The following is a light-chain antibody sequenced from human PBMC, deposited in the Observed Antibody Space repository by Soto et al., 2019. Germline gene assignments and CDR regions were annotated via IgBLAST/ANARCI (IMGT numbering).Light chain of an antibody. Sequence: DIQITHSPSNLSASVVDRVTLTCLASQIVRSWLAWYQQKTGTAPKLLIFDASRLESGVPSRFSGSASGTEFTLTISSLQPDDFATXXXXXXDXYXLTFGGGTKVDIK. CDR3: XXXDXYXLT. CDR1: QIVRSW. J-gene: IGKJ4*01. CDR2: DAS. V-gene: IGKV1-5*01.